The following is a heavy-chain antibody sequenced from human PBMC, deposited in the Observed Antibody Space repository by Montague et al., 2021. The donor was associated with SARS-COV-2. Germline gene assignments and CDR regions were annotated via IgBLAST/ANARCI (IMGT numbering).Heavy chain of an antibody. CDR2: INHSGSI. V-gene: IGHV4-34*01. Sequence: SETLSLTCAVYGGSFSGYYWSWIRQPPGKGLEWIGEINHSGSINYNPSLKSRVTISVDTSKNQLSLKLSSVTAADTAVYYCTREGYQVLWSDYYYYGMDVWGQGTTVTVSS. CDR1: GGSFSGYY. CDR3: TREGYQVLWSDYYYYGMDV. D-gene: IGHD2-2*01. J-gene: IGHJ6*02.